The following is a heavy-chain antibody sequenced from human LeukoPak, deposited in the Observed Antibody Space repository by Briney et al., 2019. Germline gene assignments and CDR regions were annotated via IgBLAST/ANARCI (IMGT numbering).Heavy chain of an antibody. CDR3: ARSRHDYGDY. J-gene: IGHJ4*02. Sequence: GASVKVSCKASGYTFTSYAMHWVRQAPGQRLEWMGWINAGSGNTKYSQKFQGRVTITRDTSASTAYMELSSLRSEDTAVYYCARSRHDYGDYWGQGTLVTVSS. CDR2: INAGSGNT. V-gene: IGHV1-3*01. CDR1: GYTFTSYA.